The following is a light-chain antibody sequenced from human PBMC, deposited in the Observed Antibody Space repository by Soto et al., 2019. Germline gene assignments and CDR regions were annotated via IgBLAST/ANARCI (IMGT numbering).Light chain of an antibody. CDR3: QQYNSYSPRT. V-gene: IGKV1-5*01. CDR2: DAS. J-gene: IGKJ1*01. CDR1: QSISSW. Sequence: DIQMTQSPSTLSASVGGRVTITCRASQSISSWLAWYQQRPGKPPKLLIYDASSLESGVPSRFSGSGSGTEFTLTISSLQPDDFATYYCQQYNSYSPRTFGQGTKVDI.